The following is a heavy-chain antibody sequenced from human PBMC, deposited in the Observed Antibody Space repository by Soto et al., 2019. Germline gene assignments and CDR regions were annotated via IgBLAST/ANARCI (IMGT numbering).Heavy chain of an antibody. Sequence: GESLKISCKGSGYSFTSYWIGWVRQMPGKGLEWMGIIYPGDSDTRYSPSFQGQVTISADKSISTAYLQWSSLKASDTAMYYCARQPPTEYSGYDYRAWLDYWGQGTLVTVSS. CDR1: GYSFTSYW. D-gene: IGHD5-12*01. CDR3: ARQPPTEYSGYDYRAWLDY. J-gene: IGHJ4*02. CDR2: IYPGDSDT. V-gene: IGHV5-51*01.